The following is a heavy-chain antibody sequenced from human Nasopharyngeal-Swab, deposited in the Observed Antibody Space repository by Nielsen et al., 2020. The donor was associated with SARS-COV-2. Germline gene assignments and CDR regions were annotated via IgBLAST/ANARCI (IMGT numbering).Heavy chain of an antibody. CDR3: ARDSRGYNYGYIYFDY. D-gene: IGHD5-18*01. V-gene: IGHV3-7*03. CDR1: GFTFSSYW. Sequence: GGSLRLSCAASGFTFSSYWMSWVRQAPGKGLEWVANIKQDGSEKYYVDSVKGRFTISRDNAKNSLYLQMNSLRAEDTAVYYCARDSRGYNYGYIYFDYWGQGTLVTVSS. CDR2: IKQDGSEK. J-gene: IGHJ4*02.